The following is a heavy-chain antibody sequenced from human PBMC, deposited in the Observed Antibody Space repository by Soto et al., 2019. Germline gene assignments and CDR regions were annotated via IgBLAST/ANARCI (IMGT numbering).Heavy chain of an antibody. CDR1: GGSISSGGYY. V-gene: IGHV4-31*03. J-gene: IGHJ4*02. CDR2: IYYSGST. Sequence: QVQLQESGPGLVKPSQTLSLTCTVSGGSISSGGYYWRWIRQHPGKGLEWIGYIYYSGSTYYNPSLKSRVTISVDTSKNQFSLKLSSVTAADTAVYYCARRHSGSYAQFDYWGQGTLVTVSS. D-gene: IGHD1-26*01. CDR3: ARRHSGSYAQFDY.